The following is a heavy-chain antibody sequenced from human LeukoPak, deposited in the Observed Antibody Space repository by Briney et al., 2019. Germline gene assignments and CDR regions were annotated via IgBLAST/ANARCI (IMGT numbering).Heavy chain of an antibody. D-gene: IGHD3-10*01. CDR3: AKSSGSLFDP. CDR2: INHSGST. Sequence: SETLSLTCAVYGGSFSGYYWSWIRQPPGKGLEWIGEINHSGSTNYNPSLKSRVTISVDTSKNQFSLKLGSVTAADTAVYYCAKSSGSLFDPWGQGTLVTVSS. J-gene: IGHJ5*02. V-gene: IGHV4-34*01. CDR1: GGSFSGYY.